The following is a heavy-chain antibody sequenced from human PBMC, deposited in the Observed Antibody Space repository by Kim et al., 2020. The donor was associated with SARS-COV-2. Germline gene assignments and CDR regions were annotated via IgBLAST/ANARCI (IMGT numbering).Heavy chain of an antibody. D-gene: IGHD3-16*01. CDR3: ARGQLGVYYYYYYGMDV. Sequence: SETLSLTCAVYGGSFSGYYWSWIRQPPGKGLEWIGEINHSGSTNYNPSLKSRVTISVDTSKNQFSLKLSSVTAADTAVYYCARGQLGVYYYYYYGMDVWGQGTTVTVSS. CDR2: INHSGST. CDR1: GGSFSGYY. J-gene: IGHJ6*02. V-gene: IGHV4-34*01.